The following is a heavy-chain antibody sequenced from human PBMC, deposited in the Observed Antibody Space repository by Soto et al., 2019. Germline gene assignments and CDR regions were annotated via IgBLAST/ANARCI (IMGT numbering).Heavy chain of an antibody. CDR1: GDSISSYY. J-gene: IGHJ6*02. Sequence: SETLSLTCTVSGDSISSYYWSWIRQPPGKGLEWIGYIYYSGSTNYNPSLKSRVTISVDTSKNQFSLKLSSVTAADTAVYYCARGSLWGGGGPTLRNYYYYGMDVWGQGTTVTVPS. CDR2: IYYSGST. V-gene: IGHV4-59*01. CDR3: ARGSLWGGGGPTLRNYYYYGMDV. D-gene: IGHD3-16*01.